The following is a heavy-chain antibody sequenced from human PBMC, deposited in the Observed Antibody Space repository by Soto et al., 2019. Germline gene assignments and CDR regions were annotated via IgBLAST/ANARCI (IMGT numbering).Heavy chain of an antibody. CDR1: GYSISTDFY. V-gene: IGHV4-38-2*01. Sequence: SETLSLTCAVSGYSISTDFYWGWIRQPPGKGLEWIGNIYHSGSAYYNPSLKSRVIISIDTSKNQFSLKLSSVTAADTAVYYCARSNYYGSGNYYFNWFDPWGQGTLVTVSS. CDR2: IYHSGSA. CDR3: ARSNYYGSGNYYFNWFDP. D-gene: IGHD3-10*01. J-gene: IGHJ5*02.